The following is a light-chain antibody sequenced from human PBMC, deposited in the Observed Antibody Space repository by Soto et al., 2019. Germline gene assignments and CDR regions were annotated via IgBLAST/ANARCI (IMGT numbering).Light chain of an antibody. CDR3: QLYNTYSGK. V-gene: IGKV1-5*03. J-gene: IGKJ1*01. Sequence: DIQMTQSPSTLSAPVGDGVTITCRASQSISSWLAWYQQKPGKALKLLIYRASTLQSGVPSRFSASGSGTEFILTISSLQPDDFATYYCQLYNTYSGKFGQGTKVDIK. CDR2: RAS. CDR1: QSISSW.